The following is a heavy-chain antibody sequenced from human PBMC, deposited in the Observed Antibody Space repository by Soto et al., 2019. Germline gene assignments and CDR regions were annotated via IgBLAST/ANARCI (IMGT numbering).Heavy chain of an antibody. CDR3: AKDLQSYGDYDYYCYGMDV. V-gene: IGHV3-30*18. J-gene: IGHJ6*02. CDR2: ISYDGTNK. Sequence: VQLVESGGGEVQPERSLTISCAASGFTFSTYGMHWVRQTPGKGLEWVAVISYDGTNKFYSDSVKGRFTISRDNFKNTLTLQMNSLRADDTAVYSCAKDLQSYGDYDYYCYGMDVWGLGTRVTVSS. D-gene: IGHD4-17*01. CDR1: GFTFSTYG.